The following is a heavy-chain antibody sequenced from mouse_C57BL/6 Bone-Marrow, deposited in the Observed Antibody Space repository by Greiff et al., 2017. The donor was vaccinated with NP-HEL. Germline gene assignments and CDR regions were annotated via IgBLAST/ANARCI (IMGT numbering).Heavy chain of an antibody. CDR1: GYTFTSYW. CDR2: IYPGSGST. D-gene: IGHD1-1*01. Sequence: QVQLQQPGAELVKPGASVKMSCKASGYTFTSYWITWVKQRPGQGLEWIGDIYPGSGSTNYNEKFKSKATLTVDTSSSTAYMQLSSLTSEDSAVYYCARALDLLLRLGYAMDYWGQGTSVTVSS. CDR3: ARALDLLLRLGYAMDY. V-gene: IGHV1-55*01. J-gene: IGHJ4*01.